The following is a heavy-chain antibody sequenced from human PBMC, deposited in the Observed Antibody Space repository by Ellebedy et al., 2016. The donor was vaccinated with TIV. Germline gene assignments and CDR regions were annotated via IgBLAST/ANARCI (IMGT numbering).Heavy chain of an antibody. Sequence: GGSLRLXCEASGFTFSGSGMRWFPQAPGTGLERVPGISVSGGGTYYADSVKGRFTIPRDNSKNTLYLQMNSLRAEDTAVYYCAKDGAVRGVHDAFDIWGQGTMVTVSS. V-gene: IGHV3-23*01. CDR1: GFTFSGSG. D-gene: IGHD3-10*01. J-gene: IGHJ3*02. CDR2: ISVSGGGT. CDR3: AKDGAVRGVHDAFDI.